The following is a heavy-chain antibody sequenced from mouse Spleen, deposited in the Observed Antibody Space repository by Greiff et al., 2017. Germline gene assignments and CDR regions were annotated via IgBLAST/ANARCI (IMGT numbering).Heavy chain of an antibody. D-gene: IGHD6-1*01. V-gene: IGHV3-6*01. CDR2: ISYDGSN. Sequence: EVQLQQSGPGLVKPSQSLSLTCSVTGYSITSGYYWNWIRQFPGNKLEWMGYISYDGSNNYNPSLKNRISITRDTSKNQFFLKLNSVTTEDTATYYCARDSRYYYAMDYWGQGTSVTVSS. CDR3: ARDSRYYYAMDY. CDR1: GYSITSGYY. J-gene: IGHJ4*01.